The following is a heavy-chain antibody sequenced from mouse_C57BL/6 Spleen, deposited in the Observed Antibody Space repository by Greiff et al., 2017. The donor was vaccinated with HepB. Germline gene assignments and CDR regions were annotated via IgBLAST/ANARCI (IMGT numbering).Heavy chain of an antibody. CDR3: AREKMITTEYYFDY. Sequence: EVQVVESGGGLVKPGGSLKLSCAASGFTFSSYAMSWVRQTPEKRLEWVATISDGGSYTYYPDNVKGRFTISRDNAKNNLYLQMSHLKSEDTAMYYCAREKMITTEYYFDYWGQGTTLTVSS. J-gene: IGHJ2*01. CDR1: GFTFSSYA. D-gene: IGHD2-4*01. CDR2: ISDGGSYT. V-gene: IGHV5-4*01.